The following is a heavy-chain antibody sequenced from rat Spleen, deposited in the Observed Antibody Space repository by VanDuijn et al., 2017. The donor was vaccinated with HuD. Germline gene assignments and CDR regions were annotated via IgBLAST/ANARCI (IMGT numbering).Heavy chain of an antibody. CDR1: GFTFNHYW. CDR2: ITNSGGVT. V-gene: IGHV5-31*01. CDR3: TTQWELYH. Sequence: EVQLVESGGGLVQPGRSLRLSCVASGFTFNHYWMTWIRQAPGKGLEWIASITNSGGVTYYPDSVKGRFTISRDDAESTVYLQMNSLRSEDTATYYCTTQWELYHWGQGVMVTVSS. D-gene: IGHD5-1*01. J-gene: IGHJ2*01.